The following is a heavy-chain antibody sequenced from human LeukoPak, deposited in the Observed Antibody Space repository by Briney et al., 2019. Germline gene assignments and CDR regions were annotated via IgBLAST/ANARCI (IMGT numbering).Heavy chain of an antibody. V-gene: IGHV3-23*01. J-gene: IGHJ4*01. CDR3: AKDSNYYGSGKAH. D-gene: IGHD3-10*01. CDR2: ISGSGGST. Sequence: GGSLRLSCAASGFTFSSYAMSWVRQAPGKGLEWVSTISGSGGSTYYADSVKGRFTISRDNSKNTLYLQMNSLRAEDTAVYYCAKDSNYYGSGKAHWGQGTLVTVSS. CDR1: GFTFSSYA.